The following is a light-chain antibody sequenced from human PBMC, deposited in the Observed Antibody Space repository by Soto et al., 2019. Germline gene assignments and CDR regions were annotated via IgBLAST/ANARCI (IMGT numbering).Light chain of an antibody. J-gene: IGKJ4*01. CDR1: QGINTA. Sequence: AIQLTQSPSSLSASVGDIVTITCRASQGINTALAWYQQKPGKPPKLLIHDASTLESGVPSRFSGGGSGTDFILTIASLQPDDFSTYYCQQFNPPLSFGGGTTLEI. CDR2: DAS. CDR3: QQFNPPLS. V-gene: IGKV1-13*02.